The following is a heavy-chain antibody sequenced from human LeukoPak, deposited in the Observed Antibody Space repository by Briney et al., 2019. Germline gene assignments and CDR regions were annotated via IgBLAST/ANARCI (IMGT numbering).Heavy chain of an antibody. CDR3: AXSIXVAGRIQLFDY. Sequence: PGGSLRLSCAASGFTFSSYAMHWVRQAPGKGLEYVSAISSNGGSTYYANSVKGRFTISRDNSKNTLYLQMGSLRAEDMAVYYCAXSIXVAGRIQLFDYWGQGTLVTVSS. CDR1: GFTFSSYA. J-gene: IGHJ4*02. D-gene: IGHD6-19*01. V-gene: IGHV3-64*01. CDR2: ISSNGGST.